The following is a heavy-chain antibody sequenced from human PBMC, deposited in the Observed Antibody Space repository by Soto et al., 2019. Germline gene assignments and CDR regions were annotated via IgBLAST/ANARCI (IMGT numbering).Heavy chain of an antibody. CDR1: GDSIRSRNW. J-gene: IGHJ5*02. D-gene: IGHD2-8*01. Sequence: QVQLQESGPGLVKPSETLSLTCAVSGDSIRSRNWWSWVRQTPGKGLEYIGEIHHSGSTNYNPSLKSRVTMSVDKSKNQFSLNLNSVTAADTAIYYCARRKLEMMYVGWFDPWGQGTLVTVSS. V-gene: IGHV4-4*02. CDR2: IHHSGST. CDR3: ARRKLEMMYVGWFDP.